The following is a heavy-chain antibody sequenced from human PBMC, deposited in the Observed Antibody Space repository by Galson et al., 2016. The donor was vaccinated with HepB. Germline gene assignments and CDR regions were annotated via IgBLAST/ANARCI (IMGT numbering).Heavy chain of an antibody. D-gene: IGHD3-16*01. CDR2: TYYRSKWYN. CDR3: ARDPSGGETIYDF. CDR1: GDSVSSDTAA. Sequence: CAISGDSVSSDTAAWNWIRQSPSRGLEWLGRTYYRSKWYNDYAVPVKSRIIIDPDTSKNQFSLQLSSVTPEDSAVYYCARDPSGGETIYDFWGQGTLVTVYS. V-gene: IGHV6-1*01. J-gene: IGHJ4*02.